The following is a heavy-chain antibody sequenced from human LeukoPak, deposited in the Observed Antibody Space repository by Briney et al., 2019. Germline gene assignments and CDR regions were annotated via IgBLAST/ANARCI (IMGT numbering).Heavy chain of an antibody. J-gene: IGHJ4*02. Sequence: PSETLSLTCTVSGGSISSYYWSWIRQPPGKGLEWIGRIYTSGSTNYNPSLKSRVTMSVDTSKNQFSLKLSSVTAADTAVYYCARVKGYDSSGYADYWGQGTLVTVSS. D-gene: IGHD3-22*01. CDR3: ARVKGYDSSGYADY. V-gene: IGHV4-4*07. CDR1: GGSISSYY. CDR2: IYTSGST.